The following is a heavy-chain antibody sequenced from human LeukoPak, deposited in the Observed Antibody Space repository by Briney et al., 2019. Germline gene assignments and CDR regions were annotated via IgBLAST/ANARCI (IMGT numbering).Heavy chain of an antibody. CDR1: GFTFSSYE. CDR3: ARHSANGRGPAIDY. CDR2: ISSSGSTI. V-gene: IGHV3-48*03. Sequence: GGSLRLSCAASGFTFSSYEMNWVRQAPGKGLEWVSYISSSGSTIYYADSVKGRFTISRDNSKNTLYLQMNSLRAEDTAVYYCARHSANGRGPAIDYWGQGTLVTVSS. J-gene: IGHJ4*02. D-gene: IGHD1-26*01.